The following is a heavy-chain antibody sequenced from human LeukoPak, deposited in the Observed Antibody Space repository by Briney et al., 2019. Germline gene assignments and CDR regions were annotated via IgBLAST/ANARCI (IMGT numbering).Heavy chain of an antibody. J-gene: IGHJ5*02. Sequence: SQTLSLTCAVSGDSISSGGYSWSWIRQPPGKGLEWIGYIYHSGSTYYNPSLKSRVTISVDRSKNQFSLKLSSVTAADTAVYYCARGVRRHNWFDPWGQGTLVTVTS. CDR3: ARGVRRHNWFDP. CDR2: IYHSGST. D-gene: IGHD4-23*01. V-gene: IGHV4-30-2*01. CDR1: GDSISSGGYS.